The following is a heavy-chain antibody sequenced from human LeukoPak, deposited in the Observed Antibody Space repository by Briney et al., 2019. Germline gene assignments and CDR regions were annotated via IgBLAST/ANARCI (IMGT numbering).Heavy chain of an antibody. CDR1: GFTFSNYA. V-gene: IGHV3-30-3*01. CDR3: ARDGSGDTYYYYYFYMDV. J-gene: IGHJ6*03. CDR2: ISYDGSNK. Sequence: PGGSLRLSCAASGFTFSNYAIHWVRQAPGKGLEWVALISYDGSNKYYADSVKGRFTISRDNSKNTLYLQMNSLRAEDTALYYCARDGSGDTYYYYYFYMDVWGKGATVTVSS. D-gene: IGHD7-27*01.